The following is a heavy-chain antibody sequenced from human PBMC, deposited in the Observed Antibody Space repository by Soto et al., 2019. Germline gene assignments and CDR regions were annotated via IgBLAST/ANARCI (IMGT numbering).Heavy chain of an antibody. CDR2: ISSSSSYT. Sequence: GGSLRLSCAASGFTFSDYYMSWIRQAPGKGLEWVSYISSSSSYTNYADSVKGRFTISRDNAKNSLYLQMNSLRAEDTAVYYCARDSYDYVWGSYRSRWFDPWGQGTLVTVSS. D-gene: IGHD3-16*02. J-gene: IGHJ5*02. V-gene: IGHV3-11*06. CDR1: GFTFSDYY. CDR3: ARDSYDYVWGSYRSRWFDP.